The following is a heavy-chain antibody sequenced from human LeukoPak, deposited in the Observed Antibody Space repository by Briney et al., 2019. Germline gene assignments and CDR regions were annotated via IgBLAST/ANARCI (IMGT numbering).Heavy chain of an antibody. V-gene: IGHV4-34*01. Sequence: KSSETLSLTCAVYGGSFSGYYWSWIRQPPGKGLEWIGEINHSGSTNYNPSLKSRVTISVDTSKNQFSLKLSSVTAADTAVYYCAEAYGSGSYLFDYWGQGTLVTVSS. CDR3: AEAYGSGSYLFDY. J-gene: IGHJ4*02. CDR1: GGSFSGYY. CDR2: INHSGST. D-gene: IGHD3-10*01.